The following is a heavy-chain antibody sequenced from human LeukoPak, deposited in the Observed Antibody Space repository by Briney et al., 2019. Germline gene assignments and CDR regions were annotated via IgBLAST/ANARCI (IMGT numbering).Heavy chain of an antibody. CDR2: INHSGST. CDR1: GGSFSGYY. CDR3: ASAQPVVPAAIDY. V-gene: IGHV4-34*01. J-gene: IGHJ4*02. Sequence: ASETLSLTCAVYGGSFSGYYWSWIRQPPGKGLEWIGEINHSGSTNYNPSLKSRVTISVDTSKNQFSLKLSSVTAADTAVYYCASAQPVVPAAIDYWGQETLVTVSS. D-gene: IGHD2-2*01.